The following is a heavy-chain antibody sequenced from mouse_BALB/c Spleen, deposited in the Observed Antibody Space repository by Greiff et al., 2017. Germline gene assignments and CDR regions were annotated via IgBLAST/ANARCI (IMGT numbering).Heavy chain of an antibody. CDR1: GYSFTGYY. V-gene: IGHV1S34*01. D-gene: IGHD1-1*01. J-gene: IGHJ1*01. CDR2: ISCYNGAT. CDR3: ARTFYYYGSRWYFDV. Sequence: LVKTGASVKISCKASGYSFTGYYMHWVKQSHGKSLEWIGYISCYNGATSYNQKFKGKATFTVDTSSSTAYMQFNSLTSEDSAVYYCARTFYYYGSRWYFDVWGAGTTVTVSS.